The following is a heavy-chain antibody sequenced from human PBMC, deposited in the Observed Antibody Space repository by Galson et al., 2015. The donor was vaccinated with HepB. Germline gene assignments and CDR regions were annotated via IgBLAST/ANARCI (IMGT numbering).Heavy chain of an antibody. D-gene: IGHD6-19*01. J-gene: IGHJ4*02. CDR2: IYYSGST. V-gene: IGHV4-59*13. CDR3: ARGMMWSSGCYYDY. Sequence: SETLSLTCTVSGGSISSYYWSWIRQPPGKGLEWIGYIYYSGSTNYNPSLKCRVTISVDTSKNQFSLKLSSVTAADTAVYYCARGMMWSSGCYYDYWGQGTLVTVSS. CDR1: GGSISSYY.